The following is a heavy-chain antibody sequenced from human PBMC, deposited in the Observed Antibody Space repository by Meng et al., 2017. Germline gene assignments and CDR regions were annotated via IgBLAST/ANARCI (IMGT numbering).Heavy chain of an antibody. CDR1: GGTFSSYA. D-gene: IGHD6-13*01. J-gene: IGHJ4*02. CDR3: ARDSDSSSWYDYFGY. Sequence: VQAGAEGKKPWASVKVSCKASGGTFSSYAISWVRQAPGQGLEWMGGIIPIFGTANYAQKFQGRVTITADESTSTAYMELSSLRSEDTAVYYCARDSDSSSWYDYFGYWGQGTLVTVSS. CDR2: IIPIFGTA. V-gene: IGHV1-69*01.